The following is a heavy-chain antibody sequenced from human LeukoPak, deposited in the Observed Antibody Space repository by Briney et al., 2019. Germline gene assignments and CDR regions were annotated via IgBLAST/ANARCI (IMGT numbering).Heavy chain of an antibody. J-gene: IGHJ6*02. CDR3: ARDQRYSYGYVYYYYYYGMDV. CDR1: GFTVSSNY. Sequence: GGSLRLSCAASGFTVSSNYMSWVRQAPGKGLEWVAVISYDGSNKYYADSVKGRFTISRDNSKNTLYLQMNSLRAGDTAVYYCARDQRYSYGYVYYYYYYGMDVWGQGTTVTVSS. CDR2: ISYDGSNK. D-gene: IGHD5-18*01. V-gene: IGHV3-30-3*01.